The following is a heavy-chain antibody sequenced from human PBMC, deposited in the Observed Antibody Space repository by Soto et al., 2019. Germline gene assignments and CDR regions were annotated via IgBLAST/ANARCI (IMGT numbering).Heavy chain of an antibody. Sequence: SETLSLTCSVSGGSVSSGNYYWSWIRQPPGKGLEWIGYIYYGGSTNYNPSLKSRVTISVDTSKNQFSLKLSSVTAADTAVFYCASYDVLAAYYYWGQGTLVTVSP. D-gene: IGHD3-9*01. V-gene: IGHV4-61*01. CDR1: GGSVSSGNYY. CDR3: ASYDVLAAYYY. CDR2: IYYGGST. J-gene: IGHJ4*02.